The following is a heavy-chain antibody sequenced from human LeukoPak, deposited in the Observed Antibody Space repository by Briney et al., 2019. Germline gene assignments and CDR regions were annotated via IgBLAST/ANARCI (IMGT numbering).Heavy chain of an antibody. CDR2: IGSSGTTR. Sequence: EAGGSLRLSCAVSGFPFSIYEMNWVRQAPGKGLEWVSNIGSSGTTRYYADSVKGRFSISRDNAKNSLYLQMNSLRVEDTGVYYCALLAVASDFDYWGREPWSPSPQ. CDR1: GFPFSIYE. CDR3: ALLAVASDFDY. D-gene: IGHD6-19*01. V-gene: IGHV3-48*03. J-gene: IGHJ4*02.